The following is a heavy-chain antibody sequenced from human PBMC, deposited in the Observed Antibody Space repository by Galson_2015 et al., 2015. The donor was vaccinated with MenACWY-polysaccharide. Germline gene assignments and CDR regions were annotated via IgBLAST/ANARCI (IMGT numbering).Heavy chain of an antibody. D-gene: IGHD6-19*01. V-gene: IGHV1-8*01. Sequence: SVKVSCKASGYTITSYDINWVRQATGQGLEWMGWMNPNSGNTGYAQKFQGRVTMTRNTSISTAYMELSSLTSEDTAVYYCASTKAGTHYFDYWGQGTLVTVSS. CDR3: ASTKAGTHYFDY. CDR1: GYTITSYD. J-gene: IGHJ4*02. CDR2: MNPNSGNT.